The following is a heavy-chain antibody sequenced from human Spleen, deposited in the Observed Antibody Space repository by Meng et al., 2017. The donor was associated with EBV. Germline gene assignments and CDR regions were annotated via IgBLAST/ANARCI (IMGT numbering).Heavy chain of an antibody. Sequence: VHLQQGGSGLVRPSETLSLTCTVLADSFNDFTWSWVRQSPGRGLEWIGEVTHNGSTIYHPSLKSRVAISVDTSKKQFSLTLHSLTAADTGIYFCASSPGEMATVLDFWDRGTLVTVSS. V-gene: IGHV4-34*01. CDR1: ADSFNDFT. D-gene: IGHD5-24*01. J-gene: IGHJ4*02. CDR3: ASSPGEMATVLDF. CDR2: VTHNGST.